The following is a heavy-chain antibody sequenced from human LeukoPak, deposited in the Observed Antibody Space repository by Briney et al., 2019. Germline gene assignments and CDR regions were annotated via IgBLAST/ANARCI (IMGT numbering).Heavy chain of an antibody. D-gene: IGHD3-10*01. CDR3: ARSWAFDI. CDR2: INHSGSS. J-gene: IGHJ3*02. V-gene: IGHV4-39*07. CDR1: GGSISSSSYY. Sequence: PSEILSLTCTVSGGSISSSSYYWGWIRQPPGKGLEWIGEINHSGSSNYNPSLKSRVTISVDTSKNQFSLKLSSVTAADTAVYYCARSWAFDIWGQGTMVTVSS.